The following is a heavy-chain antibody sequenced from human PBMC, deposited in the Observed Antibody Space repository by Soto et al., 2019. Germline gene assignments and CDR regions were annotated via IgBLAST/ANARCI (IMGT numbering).Heavy chain of an antibody. CDR3: ATHPYSSGWYC. CDR1: GFTFSSYW. V-gene: IGHV3-7*02. CDR2: IKQDGSEK. Sequence: EVQLVESGGGLVQXGGSLRLSCAASGFTFSSYWMTWVRQAPGKGLEWVANIKQDGSEKYYVDSVKGRFTISRDNAKNSMYLQMNSLRAEDTAVYYCATHPYSSGWYCWGQGTLVTVSS. J-gene: IGHJ4*02. D-gene: IGHD6-13*01.